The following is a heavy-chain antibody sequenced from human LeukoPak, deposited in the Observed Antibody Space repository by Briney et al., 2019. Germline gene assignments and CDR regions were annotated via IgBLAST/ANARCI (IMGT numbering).Heavy chain of an antibody. Sequence: SVKVSCKASGGTFSSYAISWVRQAPGQGFEWMGGIIPIFGTANYVQKFQGRVTITTDESTSTAYMELSSLRSEDTAVYYCASFSSSSGRDYWGQGTLVTVSS. V-gene: IGHV1-69*05. CDR3: ASFSSSSGRDY. J-gene: IGHJ4*02. CDR2: IIPIFGTA. CDR1: GGTFSSYA. D-gene: IGHD6-6*01.